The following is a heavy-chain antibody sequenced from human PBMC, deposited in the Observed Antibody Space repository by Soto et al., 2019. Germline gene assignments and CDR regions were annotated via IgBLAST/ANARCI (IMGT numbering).Heavy chain of an antibody. CDR2: LSGSGGTT. CDR3: AKDRFIAVGDMFRWLDP. D-gene: IGHD6-19*01. CDR1: GFTFNKYA. J-gene: IGHJ5*02. Sequence: GGSLRLSCAASGFTFNKYAMTWVRQAPGKGLEWVSSLSGSGGTTCHAASVKGRFTISRDNSKNTLYLQMNSLRAEDTAVYYSAKDRFIAVGDMFRWLDP. V-gene: IGHV3-23*01.